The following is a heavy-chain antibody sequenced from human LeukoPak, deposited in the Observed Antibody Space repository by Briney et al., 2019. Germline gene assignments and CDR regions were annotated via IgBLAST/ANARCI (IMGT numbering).Heavy chain of an antibody. CDR2: INPVKGAT. CDR3: SSWDCSSGSRYTNMNFDH. V-gene: IGHV1-2*02. D-gene: IGHD3-16*02. Sequence: ASVKVSCKASVYNFDGYYIHWVRRAPGQGLDWLGWINPVKGATKTAQKFRDRVIMTTDKSLATAYMEVTNLTSDDTAVYTRSSWDCSSGSRYTNMNFDHWGRGSLVTVSS. CDR1: VYNFDGYY. J-gene: IGHJ4*02.